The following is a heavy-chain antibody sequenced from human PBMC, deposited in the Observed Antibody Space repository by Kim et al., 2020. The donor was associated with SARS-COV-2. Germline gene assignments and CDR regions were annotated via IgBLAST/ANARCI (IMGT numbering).Heavy chain of an antibody. CDR2: ISSSSSYI. J-gene: IGHJ6*02. CDR1: GFTFSSYS. V-gene: IGHV3-21*01. CDR3: ARDEGIVVVPAAMWYYYYYGMDV. Sequence: GGSLRLSCAASGFTFSSYSMNWVRQAPGKGLEWVSSISSSSSYIYYADSVKGRFTISRDNAKNSLYLQMNSLRAEDTAVYYCARDEGIVVVPAAMWYYYYYGMDVWGQGTTVTVSS. D-gene: IGHD2-2*01.